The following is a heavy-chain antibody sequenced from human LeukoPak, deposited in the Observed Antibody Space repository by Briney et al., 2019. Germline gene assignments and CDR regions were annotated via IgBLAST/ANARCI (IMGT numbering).Heavy chain of an antibody. J-gene: IGHJ4*02. Sequence: GGSLRLSCAASGFTVSSNYMSWVRQAPGKGLEWVSVIYSGGSTSYADSVKGRFTISRDNAKNSLYLQMNSLRAEDTAVYYCARNYYGSGSYYVFDYWGQGTLVTVSS. CDR1: GFTVSSNY. V-gene: IGHV3-53*01. CDR3: ARNYYGSGSYYVFDY. D-gene: IGHD3-10*01. CDR2: IYSGGST.